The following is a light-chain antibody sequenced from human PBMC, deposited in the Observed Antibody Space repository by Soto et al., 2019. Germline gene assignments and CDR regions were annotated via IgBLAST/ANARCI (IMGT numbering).Light chain of an antibody. Sequence: EIVMTQSPATLSVSPGDRATLSCRASQSVGNNLAWYRQKSGQAPKLLIYGASTRATGIPVRFSGSGSGTEFTLTIDSLQSDDFAVYLCQQYRNWPLTFGGGTKVEIK. CDR2: GAS. J-gene: IGKJ4*01. CDR3: QQYRNWPLT. V-gene: IGKV3-15*01. CDR1: QSVGNN.